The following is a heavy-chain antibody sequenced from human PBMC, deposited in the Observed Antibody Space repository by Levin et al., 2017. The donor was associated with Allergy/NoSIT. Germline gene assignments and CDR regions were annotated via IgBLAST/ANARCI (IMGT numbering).Heavy chain of an antibody. J-gene: IGHJ5*02. CDR1: GFSLSPSGMC. CDR3: APIQGVGCGESMPDT. D-gene: IGHD3-10*01. Sequence: SGPTLVTPTQTLTLTCTFSGFSLSPSGMCVSWIRPPPGKALEWLSRIDWDDDKYYSTSLKTRLTISKDTSKIQVVLTMTNTDPVDTPTYYRAPIQGVGCGESMPDTWGRGTLV. CDR2: IDWDDDK. V-gene: IGHV2-70*11.